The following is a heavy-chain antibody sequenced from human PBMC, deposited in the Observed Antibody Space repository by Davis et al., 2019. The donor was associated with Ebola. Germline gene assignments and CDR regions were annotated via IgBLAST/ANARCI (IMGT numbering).Heavy chain of an antibody. CDR3: ARVLGDIVVVPAAYDY. Sequence: GESLKISCAASGLIFNNYWMSWIRQAPGKGPEWVAIIKEDGGEKYYVDSVKGRFTISRDNAKNSLYLQMNSLRAEDTAVYYCARVLGDIVVVPAAYDYWGQGTLVTVSS. V-gene: IGHV3-7*01. CDR2: IKEDGGEK. J-gene: IGHJ4*02. D-gene: IGHD2-2*01. CDR1: GLIFNNYW.